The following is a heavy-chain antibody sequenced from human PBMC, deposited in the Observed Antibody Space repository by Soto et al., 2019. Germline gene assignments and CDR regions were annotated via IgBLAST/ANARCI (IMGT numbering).Heavy chain of an antibody. Sequence: GGLRLSCAASGFTFSSYWMSWVRQAPGKGLEWVANIKQDGSEKYYVDSVKGRFTISRDNAKNSLYLQMNSLRAEDTAVYYCARKSIAARIFDYWGQGTLVTVSS. J-gene: IGHJ4*02. CDR1: GFTFSSYW. D-gene: IGHD6-6*01. CDR3: ARKSIAARIFDY. V-gene: IGHV3-7*01. CDR2: IKQDGSEK.